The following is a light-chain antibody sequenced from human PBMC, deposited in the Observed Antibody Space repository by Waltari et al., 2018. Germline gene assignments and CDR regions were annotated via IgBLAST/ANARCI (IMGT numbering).Light chain of an antibody. CDR3: QHYVSLPAT. Sequence: EIVLTQSPGTLSLSPGERATLSCRASRSVKGSLAWYQQKAGQAPRLLIYGASSRATGIPDRFSGSGSGTDFSLTISRLEPEDFAVYYCQHYVSLPATFGPGTKVEI. J-gene: IGKJ1*01. CDR2: GAS. V-gene: IGKV3-20*01. CDR1: RSVKGS.